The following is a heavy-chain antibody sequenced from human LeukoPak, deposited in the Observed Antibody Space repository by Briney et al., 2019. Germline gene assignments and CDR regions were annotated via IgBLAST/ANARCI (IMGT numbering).Heavy chain of an antibody. J-gene: IGHJ6*02. V-gene: IGHV4-59*08. CDR3: ARHLQFYYYYGMDV. Sequence: PSETLSLTCTVSGGSISSYYWSWIRQPPGKGLEWIGYIYYSGSTNYNPSLKSRVTISVDTSKNQFSPKLSSVTAADTAVYYCARHLQFYYYYGMDVWGQGTTVTVSS. CDR2: IYYSGST. CDR1: GGSISSYY.